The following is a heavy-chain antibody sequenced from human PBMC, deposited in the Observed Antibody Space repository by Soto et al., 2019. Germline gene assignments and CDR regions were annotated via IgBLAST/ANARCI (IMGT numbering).Heavy chain of an antibody. Sequence: QVQLQESGPRLVKPSETLSLTCTVSGGSMIAYYWNWMRQPPGKGLQWIGYTYYSGSTTYNPSLMIRVTISVDSSKNQFSLKLDSVTTADTAVYYCARVRGTAGKRYFDYWGPGTLVTVSS. CDR1: GGSMIAYY. CDR3: ARVRGTAGKRYFDY. V-gene: IGHV4-59*01. J-gene: IGHJ4*02. D-gene: IGHD6-13*01. CDR2: TYYSGST.